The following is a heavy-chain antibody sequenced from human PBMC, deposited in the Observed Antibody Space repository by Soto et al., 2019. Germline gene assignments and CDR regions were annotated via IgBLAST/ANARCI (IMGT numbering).Heavy chain of an antibody. V-gene: IGHV4-59*01. CDR3: AKSTSSGWF. D-gene: IGHD6-19*01. Sequence: SETLALTCTVSGGSISSYYWSWIRQPPGKGLEWIGYIYYSGSTNYNPSLKSRVTISVDTSKNQFSLKLSSVTAADTAVYYCAKSTSSGWFWGQGTLVTVSS. CDR1: GGSISSYY. J-gene: IGHJ4*02. CDR2: IYYSGST.